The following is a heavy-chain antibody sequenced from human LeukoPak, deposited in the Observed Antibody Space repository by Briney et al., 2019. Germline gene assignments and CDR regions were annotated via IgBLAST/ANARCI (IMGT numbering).Heavy chain of an antibody. CDR3: ARVGGNRPWYFDL. CDR2: IYSGGST. V-gene: IGHV3-53*01. J-gene: IGHJ2*01. D-gene: IGHD4-23*01. Sequence: GWSLRLSCAASGFSVSSNYMSWVRQAPGKGLEWVSVIYSGGSTYYAGSVKGRFTISRDNSKNTLYLQMNGLRAEDTAVYYCARVGGNRPWYFDLWGRGTLVTVSS. CDR1: GFSVSSNY.